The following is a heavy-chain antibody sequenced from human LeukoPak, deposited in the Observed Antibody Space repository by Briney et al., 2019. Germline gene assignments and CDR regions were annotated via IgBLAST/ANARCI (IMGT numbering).Heavy chain of an antibody. J-gene: IGHJ3*01. CDR2: ISSSSSTI. CDR1: GFTFSSYS. CDR3: ARVTVRNAFDL. Sequence: GGSLRLSCAASGFTFSSYSMNWVRQAPGKGLEWVSYISSSSSTIYYADSVKGRFTISRDNAKNSLYLQMNSLRAGDTAVYYCARVTVRNAFDLWGQGTMVTVSS. V-gene: IGHV3-48*01. D-gene: IGHD4-17*01.